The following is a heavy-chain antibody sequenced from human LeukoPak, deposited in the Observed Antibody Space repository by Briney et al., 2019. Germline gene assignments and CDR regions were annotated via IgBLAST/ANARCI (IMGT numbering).Heavy chain of an antibody. V-gene: IGHV3-48*03. Sequence: GSLRLSCAASGFXFSHYEMNWVRQAPGKGLEWVSSMSSSGSTIYYADSVTGRFTISRDNAENSLYLQMNSLRAEDTAVYYCARDHRRGSDDAFDIWGQGTMVTVSP. CDR2: MSSSGSTI. J-gene: IGHJ3*02. D-gene: IGHD1-26*01. CDR1: GFXFSHYE. CDR3: ARDHRRGSDDAFDI.